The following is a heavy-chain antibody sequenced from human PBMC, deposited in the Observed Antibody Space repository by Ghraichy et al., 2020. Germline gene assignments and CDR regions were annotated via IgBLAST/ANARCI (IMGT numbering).Heavy chain of an antibody. CDR2: IYYSGST. V-gene: IGHV4-39*01. J-gene: IGHJ5*02. CDR1: GGSFSSSNYY. Sequence: SETLSLTCTVYGGSFSSSNYYWGWIRQPPGNGLEWIGSIYYSGSTYYSPSLKSRVTISVDTSKNQFSLKLSSVTAADTAVYYCARQYCSGGSCRSSGWFDPWGQGTLVTVSS. D-gene: IGHD2-15*01. CDR3: ARQYCSGGSCRSSGWFDP.